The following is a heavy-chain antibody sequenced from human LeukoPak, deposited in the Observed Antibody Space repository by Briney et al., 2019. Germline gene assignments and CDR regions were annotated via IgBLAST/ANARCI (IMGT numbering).Heavy chain of an antibody. CDR1: GFTFSSYW. CDR2: INNDGGDT. Sequence: GGSLRLSCAASGFTFSSYWVHWVRQAPGEGLAWVSRINNDGGDTTYADSVKGRFTISRDNAKNTLYLQMSSLRVEDTAVYYCTRGPPDYGSFNLWGQGTMVTVSS. J-gene: IGHJ3*01. D-gene: IGHD4-17*01. CDR3: TRGPPDYGSFNL. V-gene: IGHV3-74*03.